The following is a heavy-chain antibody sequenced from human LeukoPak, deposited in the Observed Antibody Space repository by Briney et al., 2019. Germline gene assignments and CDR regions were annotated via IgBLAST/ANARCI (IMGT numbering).Heavy chain of an antibody. V-gene: IGHV3-33*01. Sequence: GGSLRLSCVASGFAFRNYGMHWIRQAPGKGLEWVAVIWNDGKRKYYADSVKCRAAISRDNSEKTMYLQLDRLRAEDTAVYHCARDWYYYDTNGFYFDYWGQGTLVIVSS. CDR1: GFAFRNYG. CDR3: ARDWYYYDTNGFYFDY. J-gene: IGHJ4*02. D-gene: IGHD3-22*01. CDR2: IWNDGKRK.